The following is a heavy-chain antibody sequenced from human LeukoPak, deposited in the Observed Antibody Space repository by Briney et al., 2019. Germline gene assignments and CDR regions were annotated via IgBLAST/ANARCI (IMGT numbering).Heavy chain of an antibody. J-gene: IGHJ4*02. V-gene: IGHV1-2*02. CDR2: INPNSGGT. CDR1: GYTFTGYY. D-gene: IGHD2-2*01. Sequence: ASVKVSCKASGYTFTGYYMHWVRQAPGQGLEWMGWINPNSGGTNYAQKFQGRVTMTRDTSISTAYMELSRLRSDDTAVYYCAGEGRGYCSSTSCLSPGFDYWGQGTLVTVSS. CDR3: AGEGRGYCSSTSCLSPGFDY.